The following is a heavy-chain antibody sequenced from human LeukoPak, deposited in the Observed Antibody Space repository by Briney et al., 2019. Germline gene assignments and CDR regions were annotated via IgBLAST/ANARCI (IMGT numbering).Heavy chain of an antibody. CDR2: ISYDGSNK. D-gene: IGHD6-19*01. CDR3: VRELNVAGTRSGAFDI. J-gene: IGHJ3*02. Sequence: PGGSLRLSCAASGFTFSSYGMHWVRQAPGKGLEWVAVISYDGSNKYYADSVKGRFTISRDNSKNTLFLQMNSLRVEDTAVYYCVRELNVAGTRSGAFDIWGQGTKVSVSS. CDR1: GFTFSSYG. V-gene: IGHV3-30*12.